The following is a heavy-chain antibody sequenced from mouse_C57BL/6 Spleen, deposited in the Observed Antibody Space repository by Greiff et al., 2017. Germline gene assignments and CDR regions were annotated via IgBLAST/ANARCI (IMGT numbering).Heavy chain of an antibody. CDR1: GFTFSDYG. D-gene: IGHD3-2*02. CDR3: ARRDSSGYGAMDY. V-gene: IGHV5-15*01. J-gene: IGHJ4*01. Sequence: EVMLVESGGGLVQPGGSLKLSCAASGFTFSDYGMAWVRQAPRKGPEWVAFISNLAYSIYYADTVTGRFTISRANAKNTLYLEMSSLRSEDTAMYYCARRDSSGYGAMDYWGQGTSVTVSS. CDR2: ISNLAYSI.